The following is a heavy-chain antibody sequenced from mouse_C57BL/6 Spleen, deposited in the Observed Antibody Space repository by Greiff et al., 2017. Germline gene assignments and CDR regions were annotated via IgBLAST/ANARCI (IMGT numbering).Heavy chain of an antibody. D-gene: IGHD1-1*01. Sequence: VKLMESGAELVKPGASVKMSCKASGYTFTTYPIEWMKQNHGKSLEWIGNFHPYNDDTKYNEKFKGKATLTVEKSSSTVYLELSRLTSDDSAVYYCARRYYYGSSGYFDYWGQGTTLTVSS. CDR1: GYTFTTYP. V-gene: IGHV1-47*01. J-gene: IGHJ2*01. CDR3: ARRYYYGSSGYFDY. CDR2: FHPYNDDT.